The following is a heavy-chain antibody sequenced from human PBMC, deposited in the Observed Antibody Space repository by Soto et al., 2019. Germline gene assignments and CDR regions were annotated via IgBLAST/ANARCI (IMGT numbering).Heavy chain of an antibody. CDR3: ARDLSSIAPTGYYYYYGMDV. V-gene: IGHV1-69*01. CDR1: GGTFSSYA. J-gene: IGHJ6*02. D-gene: IGHD6-6*01. Sequence: QVQLVQSGAEVKKPGSSVKVSCKASGGTFSSYAISWVRQAPGQGLEWMGGIIPIFGTANYAKKFQGRVTITADESTSTAYMELSSLRSEDTAVYYCARDLSSIAPTGYYYYYGMDVWGQGTTVTVSS. CDR2: IIPIFGTA.